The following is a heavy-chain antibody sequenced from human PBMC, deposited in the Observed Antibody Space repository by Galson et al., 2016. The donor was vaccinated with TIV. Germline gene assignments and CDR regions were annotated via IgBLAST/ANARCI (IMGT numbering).Heavy chain of an antibody. J-gene: IGHJ6*02. CDR2: ST. CDR3: ASPNYRSGYYGMDV. D-gene: IGHD3-22*01. CDR1: GYTFISHD. Sequence: SVKVSCKASGYTFISHDINWVRQATGQGLEWMGNSTGYAQKFQGRVTMTSNISISTAYMELSSLRSEDKAVYYCASPNYRSGYYGMDVWGQGTTVTVSS. V-gene: IGHV1-8*02.